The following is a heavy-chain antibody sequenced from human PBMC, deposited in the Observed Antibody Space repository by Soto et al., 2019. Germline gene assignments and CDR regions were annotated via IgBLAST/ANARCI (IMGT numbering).Heavy chain of an antibody. CDR1: GFTVNGKKY. V-gene: IGHV3-53*01. D-gene: IGHD1-26*01. CDR3: ATWLLREHAFDV. J-gene: IGHJ3*01. Sequence: EVQVVESGGGLIQPGGSLRLSCAVSGFTVNGKKYVTWVRQAPGKGLEWLSALYIADGTYYADSVKGRFTVSIDSSKNTVYLQMNNLSPEDPAVYYCATWLLREHAFDVWGLGAMVTVSS. CDR2: LYIADGT.